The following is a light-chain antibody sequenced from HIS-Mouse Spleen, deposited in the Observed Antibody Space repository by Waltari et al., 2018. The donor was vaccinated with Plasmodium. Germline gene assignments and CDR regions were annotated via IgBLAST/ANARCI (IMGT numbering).Light chain of an antibody. Sequence: QSALTQPASVSGSPGQSITISCTGTSSDVGSYNLVSRYQQHPGKAPKLMIYEGSKRPSGVAKRFAVSRSGNTASLTISGRQAEDEADYYCCSYAGSSTYGFGTGTKVTVL. CDR1: SSDVGSYNL. J-gene: IGLJ1*01. CDR2: EGS. CDR3: CSYAGSSTYG. V-gene: IGLV2-23*01.